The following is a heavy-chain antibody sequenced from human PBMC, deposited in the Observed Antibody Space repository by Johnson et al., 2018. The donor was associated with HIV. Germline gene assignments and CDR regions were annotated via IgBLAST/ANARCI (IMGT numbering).Heavy chain of an antibody. V-gene: IGHV3-30-3*01. J-gene: IGHJ3*02. CDR3: ARDWDWHGTFYI. CDR2: ISSDGSIK. D-gene: IGHD3/OR15-3a*01. CDR1: GFTFSNYA. Sequence: QVQLVESGGGVVQPGRSLRLSCAASGFTFSNYAMHWVRQAPGKGLEWVAVISSDGSIKYYADSVKGQFTISRDNSKNTLHLQMNGLRAGDTAVYYCARDWDWHGTFYIWGQGTMVTVSS.